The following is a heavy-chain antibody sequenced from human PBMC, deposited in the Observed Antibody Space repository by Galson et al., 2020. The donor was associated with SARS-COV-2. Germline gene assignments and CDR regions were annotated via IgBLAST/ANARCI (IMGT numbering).Heavy chain of an antibody. V-gene: IGHV3-53*01. J-gene: IGHJ4*02. CDR3: AKDQCAGGTCNRNFDS. Sequence: GGSLRISCAASGFTVSSNYMSWVRQAQGKGLEWVSVIYRGGSTNYADSVKGRFTISRDNSKSTMYLQMNSLRVEDTAVYFCAKDQCAGGTCNRNFDSWGQGTLVTVSS. CDR1: GFTVSSNY. D-gene: IGHD2-8*02. CDR2: IYRGGST.